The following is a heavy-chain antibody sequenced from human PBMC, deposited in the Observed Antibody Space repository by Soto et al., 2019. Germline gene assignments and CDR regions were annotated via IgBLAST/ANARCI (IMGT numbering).Heavy chain of an antibody. J-gene: IGHJ4*02. CDR2: IWYDGSNK. CDR3: ARGLRWYLYYFDY. Sequence: GGSLRLSCAASGFTFSSYGMHWVRQAPGKGLEWVAVIWYDGSNKYYADSVKGRFTISRDNSKNTLYLQMNSLRAEDTAVYYCARGLRWYLYYFDYWGQGTLVTVSS. V-gene: IGHV3-33*01. D-gene: IGHD2-15*01. CDR1: GFTFSSYG.